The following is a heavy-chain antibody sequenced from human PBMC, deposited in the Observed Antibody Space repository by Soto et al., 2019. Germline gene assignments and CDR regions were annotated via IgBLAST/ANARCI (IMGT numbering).Heavy chain of an antibody. CDR1: GGSISSSNW. Sequence: PSXTLSLTGAVSGGSISSSNWWSLVRQPPGKGLEWIGEIYYSGSTNYNPSLKSRVTISVDTSKNQFSLKLSSVTAADTAVYYCARHPTVTEYYFDYWGQGTLVTVSS. CDR3: ARHPTVTEYYFDY. D-gene: IGHD4-17*01. J-gene: IGHJ4*02. V-gene: IGHV4-4*02. CDR2: IYYSGST.